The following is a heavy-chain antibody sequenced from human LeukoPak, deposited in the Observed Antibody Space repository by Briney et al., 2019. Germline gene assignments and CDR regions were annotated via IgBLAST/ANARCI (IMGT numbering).Heavy chain of an antibody. CDR1: GFTFSSYE. CDR3: ARDLYCGGDCYSAPI. D-gene: IGHD2-21*02. V-gene: IGHV3-21*05. CDR2: ISSSSSYI. Sequence: GGSLRLSCAASGFTFSSYEMNWVRQAPGKGLEWVSYISSSSSYIYYADSVKGRFTISRDNAKNSLYLQMNSLRAEDTAVYYCARDLYCGGDCYSAPIWGQGTLVTVSS. J-gene: IGHJ4*02.